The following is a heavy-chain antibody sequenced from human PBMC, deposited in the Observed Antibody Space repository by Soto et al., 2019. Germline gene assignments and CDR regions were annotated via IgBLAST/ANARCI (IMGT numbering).Heavy chain of an antibody. J-gene: IGHJ6*02. CDR1: GFTFDDYT. D-gene: IGHD2-2*02. CDR2: ISWDGGST. Sequence: GGSLRLSCAASGFTFDDYTMHWVRQAPGKGLEWVSLISWDGGSTYYADSVKGRFTISRDNSKNSLYLQMNSLRTEDTALYYCARAGGSSTSCHNYYYGMDVWGQGTTVTVSS. V-gene: IGHV3-43*01. CDR3: ARAGGSSTSCHNYYYGMDV.